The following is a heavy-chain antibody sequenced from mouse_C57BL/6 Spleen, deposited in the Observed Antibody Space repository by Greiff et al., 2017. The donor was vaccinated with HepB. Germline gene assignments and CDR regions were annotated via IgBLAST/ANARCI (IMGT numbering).Heavy chain of an antibody. D-gene: IGHD2-3*01. CDR1: GFNIKNTY. Sequence: VQLQQSVAELVRPGASVKLSCTASGFNIKNTYMHWVKQRPEQGLEWIGRIDPANGNTKYAPKFQGKATITADTSSNTAYQQLSSLTSEDTAIYYCAPAFYDGYYSWFAYWGQGTLVTVSA. CDR3: APAFYDGYYSWFAY. J-gene: IGHJ3*01. CDR2: IDPANGNT. V-gene: IGHV14-3*01.